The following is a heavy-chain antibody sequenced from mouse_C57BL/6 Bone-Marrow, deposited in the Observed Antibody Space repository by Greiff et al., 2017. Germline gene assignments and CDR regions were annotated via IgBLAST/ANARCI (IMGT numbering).Heavy chain of an antibody. CDR1: GYSFTGYY. CDR2: INPSTGGT. J-gene: IGHJ3*01. CDR3: ARGRFAY. V-gene: IGHV1-42*01. Sequence: VQLQQSGPELVKPGASVKISCKASGYSFTGYYMNWVKQSPEKSLEWIGEINPSTGGTTYNQKFKAKATLTVDKSSSTAYMQLKSLTSEDSAVYYGARGRFAYWGQGTLVTVSA.